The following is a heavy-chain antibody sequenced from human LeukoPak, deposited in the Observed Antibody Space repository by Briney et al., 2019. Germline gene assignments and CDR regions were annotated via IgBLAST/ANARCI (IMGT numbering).Heavy chain of an antibody. Sequence: GGSLRLSCAASGFTLSSYPMTWVRQAPGKGLEWVSTFVRGSTYYADTVQGRFTISRDSSKNTLYLQMNSLRADDTALYFCTRAAPYGTSWYGKNDYWGQGTLVAVSS. CDR2: FVRGST. CDR3: TRAAPYGTSWYGKNDY. V-gene: IGHV3-23*01. CDR1: GFTLSSYP. D-gene: IGHD6-13*01. J-gene: IGHJ4*02.